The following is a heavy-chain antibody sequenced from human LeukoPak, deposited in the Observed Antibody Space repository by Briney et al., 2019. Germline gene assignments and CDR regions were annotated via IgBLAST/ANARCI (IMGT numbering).Heavy chain of an antibody. CDR1: GFTFSNFW. CDR2: ISYDGSNK. V-gene: IGHV3-30*03. CDR3: AREAGSGWYFDY. Sequence: GGSLRLSCAASGFTFSNFWMHWVRQAPGKGLEWVAVISYDGSNKYYADSVKGRFTISRDNSKNTLYLQMNSLRAEDTAVYYCAREAGSGWYFDYWGQGTLVTVSS. J-gene: IGHJ4*02. D-gene: IGHD6-19*01.